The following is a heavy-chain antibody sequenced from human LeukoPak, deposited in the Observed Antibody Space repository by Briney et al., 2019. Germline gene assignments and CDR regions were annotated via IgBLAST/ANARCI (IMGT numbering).Heavy chain of an antibody. CDR3: ARSDTVTTTPDY. Sequence: ASVKISCKASGYTFTSYDINWVRQATGQGLEWMGWMNPNSGNTGYAQKFQGRVTMTRNTSMSTAYMELSSLRSEDTAVYYCARSDTVTTTPDYWGQGTLVTVSS. CDR1: GYTFTSYD. D-gene: IGHD4-11*01. J-gene: IGHJ4*02. V-gene: IGHV1-8*01. CDR2: MNPNSGNT.